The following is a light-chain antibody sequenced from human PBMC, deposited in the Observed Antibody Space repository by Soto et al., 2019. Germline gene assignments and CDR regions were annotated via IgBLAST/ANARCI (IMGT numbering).Light chain of an antibody. J-gene: IGKJ4*01. Sequence: EIVLTQSPATLSLSPGERATLSCRASQSVSSYLAWYQQKPGQAPRLLIYVTSSRATGIPDRFSGSGSGTDFTLTISNLEPEDFAVYYCQQYGASLTFGGGTKVDIK. CDR3: QQYGASLT. V-gene: IGKV3-20*01. CDR2: VTS. CDR1: QSVSSY.